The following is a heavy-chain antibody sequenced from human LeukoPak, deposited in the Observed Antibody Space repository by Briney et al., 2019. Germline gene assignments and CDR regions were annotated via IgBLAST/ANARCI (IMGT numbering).Heavy chain of an antibody. V-gene: IGHV4-59*01. D-gene: IGHD3-10*01. J-gene: IGHJ4*02. Sequence: SETLSLTCTVSGGSISSYYWSWLRQPPGKGLEWIGYIYYSGCTNYNPSLKSRVTISVDTSKNQFSLKLSSVTAADTAVYYCARVYGSGSKPHLYYFDYWGQGTLVTVSS. CDR1: GGSISSYY. CDR2: IYYSGCT. CDR3: ARVYGSGSKPHLYYFDY.